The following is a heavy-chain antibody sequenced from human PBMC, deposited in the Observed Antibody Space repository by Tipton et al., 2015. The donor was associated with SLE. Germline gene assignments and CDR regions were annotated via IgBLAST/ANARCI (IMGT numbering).Heavy chain of an antibody. V-gene: IGHV3-30*04. CDR2: ISYDGSNK. D-gene: IGHD3-9*01. J-gene: IGHJ3*02. Sequence: SLRLSCAASGFTFSSYAMHWVRQAPGKGLEWVAVISYDGSNKYYADSVKGRFTISRDNAKNSLYLQMNSLRAEDTAVYYCARDIGVFSAFDIWGQGTMVTVSS. CDR1: GFTFSSYA. CDR3: ARDIGVFSAFDI.